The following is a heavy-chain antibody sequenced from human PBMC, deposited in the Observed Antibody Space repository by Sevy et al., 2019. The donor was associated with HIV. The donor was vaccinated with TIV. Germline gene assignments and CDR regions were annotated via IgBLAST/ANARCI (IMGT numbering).Heavy chain of an antibody. V-gene: IGHV3-23*01. D-gene: IGHD1-26*01. CDR3: AKGGIVGATTRVWDY. Sequence: GGSLRLSCAASGFTFSSYAMSWVRQAPGKGLEWVSAISGSGGSTYYADSVKGRFTNSRDNSKNTLYLQMNSLRAEDTAVYYCAKGGIVGATTRVWDYWGQGTLVTVSS. CDR2: ISGSGGST. CDR1: GFTFSSYA. J-gene: IGHJ4*02.